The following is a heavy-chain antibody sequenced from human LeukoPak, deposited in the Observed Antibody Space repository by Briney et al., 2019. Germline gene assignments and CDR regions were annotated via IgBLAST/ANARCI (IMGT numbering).Heavy chain of an antibody. D-gene: IGHD3-16*02. CDR1: GWTFSNCV. CDR3: ARDTPHLHFDYVWWSYSYTLYY. V-gene: IGHV1-18*01. Sequence: ASVNVSFKASGWTFSNCVIRWPRPAPGQGLEWMGWISAYNGNTNYAQKLQGRVTMTTDTSTSTAYMELRSLRSDDTAVYYCARDTPHLHFDYVWWSYSYTLYYWGQGTLVTVSS. CDR2: ISAYNGNT. J-gene: IGHJ4*02.